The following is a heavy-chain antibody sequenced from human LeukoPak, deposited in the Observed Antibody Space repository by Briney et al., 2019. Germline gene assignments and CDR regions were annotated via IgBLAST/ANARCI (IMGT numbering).Heavy chain of an antibody. CDR1: GGSISSYY. J-gene: IGHJ4*02. D-gene: IGHD5-24*01. CDR3: ARWERRRLQALDY. CDR2: IYYSGST. V-gene: IGHV4-59*01. Sequence: SETLSLTCTVSGGSISSYYWSWIRQPPGKGLEWIGYIYYSGSTNYNPSLKSRATISVDTSKNQFSLKLSSVTAADTAVYYCARWERRRLQALDYWGQGTLVTVSS.